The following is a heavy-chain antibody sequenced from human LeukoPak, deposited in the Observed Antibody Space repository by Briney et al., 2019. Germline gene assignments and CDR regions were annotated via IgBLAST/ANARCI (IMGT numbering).Heavy chain of an antibody. CDR3: ARASPEYSNYGEDNWFDP. J-gene: IGHJ5*02. V-gene: IGHV3-21*01. Sequence: GESLKISCAASGFTFSSYSMNWVRQAPGKGLEWVSSISSSSSYIHYADSVKGRFTISRDNAKNSLCLQMNSLRAEDTAVYYCARASPEYSNYGEDNWFDPWGQGTLVPSPQ. CDR1: GFTFSSYS. CDR2: ISSSSSYI. D-gene: IGHD4-11*01.